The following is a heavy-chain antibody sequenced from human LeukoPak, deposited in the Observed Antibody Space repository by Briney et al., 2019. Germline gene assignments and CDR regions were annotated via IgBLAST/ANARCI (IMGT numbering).Heavy chain of an antibody. Sequence: RSGGSLRLSCAASGFTFSSYSMNWVRQAPGKGLEWVSSISSSSSYIYYADSVKGRFTISRDNAKNSLYLQMNSLRAEDTAVYYCASLSYDILTGYYPYYFDYWGQGTLVTVSS. V-gene: IGHV3-21*01. CDR2: ISSSSSYI. CDR1: GFTFSSYS. J-gene: IGHJ4*02. CDR3: ASLSYDILTGYYPYYFDY. D-gene: IGHD3-9*01.